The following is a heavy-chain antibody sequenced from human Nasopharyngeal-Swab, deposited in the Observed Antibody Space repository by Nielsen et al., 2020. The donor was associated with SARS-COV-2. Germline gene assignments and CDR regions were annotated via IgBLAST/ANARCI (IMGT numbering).Heavy chain of an antibody. CDR2: ISSSSSYI. CDR3: ARDNPYCSSTSCYWAYYYYYGMDV. D-gene: IGHD2-2*01. V-gene: IGHV3-21*01. Sequence: GESLKISCAASGFTFSSYSMNWVRQAPGKGLKWVSSISSSSSYIYYADSVKGRFTISRDNAKNSLYLQMNSLRAEDTAVYYCARDNPYCSSTSCYWAYYYYYGMDVWGQGTTVTVSS. J-gene: IGHJ6*02. CDR1: GFTFSSYS.